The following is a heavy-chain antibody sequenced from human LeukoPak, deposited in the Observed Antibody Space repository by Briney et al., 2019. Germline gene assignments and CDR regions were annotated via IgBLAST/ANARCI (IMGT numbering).Heavy chain of an antibody. CDR2: MNPNSGNT. D-gene: IGHD2-2*01. CDR3: ARGIVVVPAARYYYYYYYMDV. J-gene: IGHJ6*03. V-gene: IGHV1-8*01. Sequence: ASVKVSCKASGYTFTSYDINWVRQATGQGLEWMGWMNPNSGNTGCAQKFQGRVTMTRNTSISTAYMELSSLRSEDTAVYYCARGIVVVPAARYYYYYYYMDVWGKGTTVTVSS. CDR1: GYTFTSYD.